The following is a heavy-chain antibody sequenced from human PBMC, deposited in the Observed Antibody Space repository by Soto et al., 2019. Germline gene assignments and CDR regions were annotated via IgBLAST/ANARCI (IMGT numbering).Heavy chain of an antibody. CDR3: ARGRVGTSN. CDR1: GFTFSWYW. V-gene: IGHV3-7*05. J-gene: IGHJ4*02. CDR2: IKQDGSEK. Sequence: GGSLRLSCAASGFTFSWYWMSWVRQAPGKGLEWVANIKQDGSEKYYVDSVKGRFTISRDNARDSLYLQMNSLRVEDTAVYYCARGRVGTSNWGQGTLVTVSS. D-gene: IGHD1-26*01.